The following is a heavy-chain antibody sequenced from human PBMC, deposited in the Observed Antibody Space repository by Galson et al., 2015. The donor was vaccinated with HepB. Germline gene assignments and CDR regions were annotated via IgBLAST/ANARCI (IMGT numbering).Heavy chain of an antibody. CDR1: GGSISSGGYY. CDR3: AREKPPLYYDSSGYPLGAFDI. CDR2: IYYSGST. J-gene: IGHJ3*02. V-gene: IGHV4-31*03. Sequence: TLSLTCTVSGGSISSGGYYWSWIRQHPGKGLEWIGYIYYSGSTYYNPSLKSRVTISVDTSKNQFSLKLSSVTAADTAVYYCAREKPPLYYDSSGYPLGAFDIWGQGTMVTVSS. D-gene: IGHD3-22*01.